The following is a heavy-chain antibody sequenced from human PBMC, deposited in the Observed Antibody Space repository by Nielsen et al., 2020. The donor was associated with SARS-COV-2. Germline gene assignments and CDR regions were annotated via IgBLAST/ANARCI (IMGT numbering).Heavy chain of an antibody. CDR1: GFTFGGSA. CDR2: IRSKANSYAT. V-gene: IGHV3-73*01. D-gene: IGHD3-10*01. Sequence: GGSLRLSCAASGFTFGGSAMHWVRQASGKGLDWVGRIRSKANSYATAYAASVKGRFTISRDDSKNTAYLQMNSLKAEDTAVYYCTTSGSGKGLDWFDPWGQGTLVTVSS. CDR3: TTSGSGKGLDWFDP. J-gene: IGHJ5*02.